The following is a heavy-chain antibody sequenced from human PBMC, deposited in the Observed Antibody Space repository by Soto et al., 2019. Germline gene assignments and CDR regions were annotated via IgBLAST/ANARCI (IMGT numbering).Heavy chain of an antibody. CDR2: ITPSSGST. Sequence: QVQLVQSGAEVKNPGASVKVSCKASGYTFTTYYMHWLRQARGQGLEWMGIITPSSGSTRYEQKFQDRVTKSRDTSTSRVYMELSSLRSEDTAVYYCARAVSTTTAPIDYWGQGTLVTVSS. J-gene: IGHJ4*02. D-gene: IGHD4-17*01. CDR3: ARAVSTTTAPIDY. CDR1: GYTFTTYY. V-gene: IGHV1-46*01.